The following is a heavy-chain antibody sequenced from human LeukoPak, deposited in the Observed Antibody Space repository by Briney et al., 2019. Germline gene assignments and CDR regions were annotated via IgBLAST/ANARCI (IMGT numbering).Heavy chain of an antibody. J-gene: IGHJ3*02. V-gene: IGHV1-2*02. Sequence: ASVKVSCKASGYSFTGYYIHWVRQAPGQGLEWMGWINPNSGGTNYAQKFQGRVTITADESTSTAYMELSSLRSEDTAVYYCARGYCSSTSCYGSVSDAFDIWGQGTMVTVSS. CDR3: ARGYCSSTSCYGSVSDAFDI. CDR2: INPNSGGT. CDR1: GYSFTGYY. D-gene: IGHD2-2*01.